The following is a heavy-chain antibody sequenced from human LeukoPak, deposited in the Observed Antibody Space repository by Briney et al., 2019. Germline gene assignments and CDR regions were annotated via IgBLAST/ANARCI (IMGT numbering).Heavy chain of an antibody. CDR1: GFTFSTYG. D-gene: IGHD5-18*01. CDR3: ARDSYVDTAMVTAPIDY. CDR2: IYSGGST. J-gene: IGHJ4*02. Sequence: GGSLRLSCAASGFTFSTYGMTWVRQAPGKGLEWVSVIYSGGSTYYADSVKGRFTISGDNSKNTLYLQMNSLRAEDTAVYYCARDSYVDTAMVTAPIDYWGQGTLVTVSS. V-gene: IGHV3-66*01.